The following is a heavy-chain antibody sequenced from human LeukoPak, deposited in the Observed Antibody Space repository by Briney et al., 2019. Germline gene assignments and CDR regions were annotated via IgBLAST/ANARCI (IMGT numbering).Heavy chain of an antibody. Sequence: GASVKVSCKVSGGTFSSYGFSWVRQAPGQGLEWMGGIIPIFRRANYAQKFQDRLTITADESTTEVYMELTRLNSDDTAIYYCARVGEFGINSAMVLPDWGQGSLVTVSS. CDR3: ARVGEFGINSAMVLPD. D-gene: IGHD3-16*01. CDR2: IIPIFRRA. V-gene: IGHV1-69*13. CDR1: GGTFSSYG. J-gene: IGHJ4*02.